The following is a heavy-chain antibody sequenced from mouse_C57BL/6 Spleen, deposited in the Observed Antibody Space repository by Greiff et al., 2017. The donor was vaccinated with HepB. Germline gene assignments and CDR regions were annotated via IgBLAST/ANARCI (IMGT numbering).Heavy chain of an antibody. J-gene: IGHJ2*01. V-gene: IGHV1-50*01. D-gene: IGHD2-2*01. Sequence: QVQLQQPGAELVKPGASVKLSCKASGYTFTSYWMQWVKQRPGQGLEWIGEIYPSDSYTNYNQKFKGKATLTVDTSSSTAYMQLSSLTSEDSAVYYCAGGEVTTDYWGQGTTLTVSS. CDR3: AGGEVTTDY. CDR1: GYTFTSYW. CDR2: IYPSDSYT.